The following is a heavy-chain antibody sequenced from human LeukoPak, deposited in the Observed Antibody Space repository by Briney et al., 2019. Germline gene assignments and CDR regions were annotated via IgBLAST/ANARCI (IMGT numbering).Heavy chain of an antibody. Sequence: PGGSLRLSCAASGFTFSTYSMNWVRQAPGKGLEWVSSISSAGTYIYFADSMKGRFTISRDNDKNSLYLQMNSLRAEDTAVYYCARGPPQIVDSHGGGYDYWGQGILVTVSS. J-gene: IGHJ4*02. CDR2: ISSAGTYI. CDR3: ARGPPQIVDSHGGGYDY. CDR1: GFTFSTYS. D-gene: IGHD1-26*01. V-gene: IGHV3-21*04.